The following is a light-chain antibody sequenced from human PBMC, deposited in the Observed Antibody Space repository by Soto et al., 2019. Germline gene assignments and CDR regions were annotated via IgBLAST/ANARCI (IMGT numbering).Light chain of an antibody. CDR1: SSNIGAGYD. J-gene: IGLJ1*01. CDR3: QSYDSSLSGYV. CDR2: GNS. V-gene: IGLV1-40*01. Sequence: QSVLTQPPSVSGAPGQRVTISRTGSSSNIGAGYDVHWYQQLPGTAPKLLIYGNSNRPSGVPDRFSGSKSGTSASLAITGLHAEDEADYYCQSYDSSLSGYVFGTGTKVAVL.